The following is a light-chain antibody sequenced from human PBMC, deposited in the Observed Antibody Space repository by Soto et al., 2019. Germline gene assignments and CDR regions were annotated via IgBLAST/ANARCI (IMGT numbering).Light chain of an antibody. V-gene: IGKV3-15*01. CDR1: QSVSSN. Sequence: KQSTNTRSVCRGERATVSCRASQSVSSNLAWYQQKPGQAPRLLIYGASTRATGIPARFSGNGSGTEFTPTISSLPSEDFPAYYQQDYNIWPRPLGHGSMLDI. J-gene: IGKJ1*01. CDR3: QDYNIWPRP. CDR2: GAS.